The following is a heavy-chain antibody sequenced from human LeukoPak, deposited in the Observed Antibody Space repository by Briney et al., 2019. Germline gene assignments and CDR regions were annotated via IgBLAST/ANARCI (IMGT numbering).Heavy chain of an antibody. Sequence: GRSLRLSCAASGFTFSSFAMSWVRQAPGKGLEWVSSISGSGASTYYADSVKGRLTISRDNSKNTLYLQMNSLRAEDTAVYYCAKGRGSPFYFEYWGQGTLVTVSS. CDR1: GFTFSSFA. CDR2: ISGSGAST. J-gene: IGHJ4*02. D-gene: IGHD1-26*01. V-gene: IGHV3-23*01. CDR3: AKGRGSPFYFEY.